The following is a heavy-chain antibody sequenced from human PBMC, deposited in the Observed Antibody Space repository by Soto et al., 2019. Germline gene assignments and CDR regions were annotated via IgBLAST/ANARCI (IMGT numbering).Heavy chain of an antibody. CDR3: VRDRSDIVLEPGTFDY. Sequence: GGSLRLSCAASGFTFTYYSMNWVRQAPGKGLEWVSSISSSSSYIYYADSVKGRFTISRDSVKNSLYLQMNSLRAEDTAVYYCVRDRSDIVLEPGTFDYWGQGTLVTVSS. V-gene: IGHV3-21*01. CDR2: ISSSSSYI. CDR1: GFTFTYYS. J-gene: IGHJ4*02. D-gene: IGHD2-2*01.